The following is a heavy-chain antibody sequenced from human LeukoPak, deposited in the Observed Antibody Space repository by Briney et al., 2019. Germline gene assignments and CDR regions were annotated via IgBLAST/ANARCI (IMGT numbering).Heavy chain of an antibody. CDR2: ISYDGSNK. CDR1: GFTFSSYA. Sequence: SGGSPRLSCAASGFTFSSYAMHWVRQAPGKGLEWVAVISYDGSNKYYADSVKGRFTISRDNSKNTLYLQMNSLRAEDTAVYYCARAWRLGLYVDYWGQGTLVTVSS. J-gene: IGHJ4*02. CDR3: ARAWRLGLYVDY. V-gene: IGHV3-30*04. D-gene: IGHD2/OR15-2a*01.